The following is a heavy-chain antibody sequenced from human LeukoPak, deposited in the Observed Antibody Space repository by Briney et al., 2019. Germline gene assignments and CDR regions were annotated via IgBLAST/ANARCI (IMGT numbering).Heavy chain of an antibody. J-gene: IGHJ4*02. V-gene: IGHV3-11*01. CDR1: GSTFSDYY. Sequence: PGGSLRLSCAASGSTFSDYYMSWIRQAPGKGLEWVSYISSSGNIIYYADSVKGRFTISRDNAKNSLYLQMNSLRAEDTAVYYCARRRYNWNAIDYWGQGTLVTVSS. CDR3: ARRRYNWNAIDY. CDR2: ISSSGNII. D-gene: IGHD1-20*01.